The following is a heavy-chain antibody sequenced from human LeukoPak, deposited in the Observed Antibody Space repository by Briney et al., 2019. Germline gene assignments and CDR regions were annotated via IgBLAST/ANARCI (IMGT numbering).Heavy chain of an antibody. V-gene: IGHV3-21*01. CDR2: ISSSSSYI. Sequence: GGSLRLSCAASGFTFSSYSMNWVRQAPGKGLEWVSSISSSSSYIYYADSVKGRFTISRDNAKNSLYLQMNSLRAEDTAVYYCARDRYGSGSYYSSPVGMDVWGQGTTVTVSS. CDR1: GFTFSSYS. D-gene: IGHD3-10*01. J-gene: IGHJ6*02. CDR3: ARDRYGSGSYYSSPVGMDV.